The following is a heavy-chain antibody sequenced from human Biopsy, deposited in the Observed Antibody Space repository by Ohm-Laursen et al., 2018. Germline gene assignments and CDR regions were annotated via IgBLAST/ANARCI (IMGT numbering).Heavy chain of an antibody. V-gene: IGHV4-39*01. CDR3: ARHPTGFWFDP. Sequence: PLDTLSLTCTVSGDSISTSTTYYWAWLRQPPGKGLEWIGSIYNSETTFYNPSLKSRVAISFDTSTNQFSLKVSSVTAADTALYYCARHPTGFWFDPWGHGTLVTVSS. J-gene: IGHJ5*02. CDR2: IYNSETT. CDR1: GDSISTSTTYY.